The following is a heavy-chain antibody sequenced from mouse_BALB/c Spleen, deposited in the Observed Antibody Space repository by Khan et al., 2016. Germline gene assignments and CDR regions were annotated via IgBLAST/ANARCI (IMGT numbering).Heavy chain of an antibody. D-gene: IGHD1-1*02. CDR3: ARSGNYFDY. CDR2: INTHSGVP. V-gene: IGHV9-4*02. Sequence: QIQLVQSGPELKKPGETVRISCKASGYTFTTAGMQWVQKMPGKGLKWIGWINTHSGVPKYAEDFKGRFAFSLETSASTAYLQISNLKNEDTATCFCARSGNYFDYWGQGTTLTVSS. J-gene: IGHJ2*01. CDR1: GYTFTTAG.